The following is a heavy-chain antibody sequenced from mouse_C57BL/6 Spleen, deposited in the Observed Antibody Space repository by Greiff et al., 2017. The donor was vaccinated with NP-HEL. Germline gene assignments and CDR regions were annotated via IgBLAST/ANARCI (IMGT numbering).Heavy chain of an antibody. J-gene: IGHJ1*03. CDR2: INPNNGGT. D-gene: IGHD2-5*01. Sequence: DVQLVESGPELVKPGASVKMSCKASGYTFTDYNMHWVKQSHGKSLEWIGYINPNNGGTSYNQKFKGKATLTVNKSSSTAYMELRSLTSEDSAVYYCARSNGYFDVWGTGTTVTVSS. CDR3: ARSNGYFDV. V-gene: IGHV1-22*01. CDR1: GYTFTDYN.